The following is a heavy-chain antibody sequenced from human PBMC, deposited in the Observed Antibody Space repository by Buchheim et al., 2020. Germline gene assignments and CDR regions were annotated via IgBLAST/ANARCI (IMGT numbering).Heavy chain of an antibody. CDR2: IYYSGST. CDR3: AREKEPTYYYDSSGSGNWFDP. Sequence: QVQLQESGPGLVKPSQTLSLTCTVSGGSISRGGYYWSWIRQHPGKGLEWIGYIYYSGSTYYNPSLKSRVTISVDTSKNQFSLKLSSVTAADTAVYYCAREKEPTYYYDSSGSGNWFDPWGQGTL. J-gene: IGHJ5*02. CDR1: GGSISRGGYY. V-gene: IGHV4-31*03. D-gene: IGHD3-22*01.